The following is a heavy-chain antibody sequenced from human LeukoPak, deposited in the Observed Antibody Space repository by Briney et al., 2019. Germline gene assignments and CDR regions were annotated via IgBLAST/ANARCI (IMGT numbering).Heavy chain of an antibody. CDR1: GFTLTDHY. Sequence: ASVKVSCKSSGFTLTDHYIHWVRQGPGQGLEWMGYIGPHSTFTSSPQEFQGRVTMTRDASMSTAYMELTRLTSDDTAVYYCVREGEGPLSRDFDYWGQGTLVTVSS. J-gene: IGHJ4*02. V-gene: IGHV1-2*02. D-gene: IGHD2/OR15-2a*01. CDR2: IGPHSTFT. CDR3: VREGEGPLSRDFDY.